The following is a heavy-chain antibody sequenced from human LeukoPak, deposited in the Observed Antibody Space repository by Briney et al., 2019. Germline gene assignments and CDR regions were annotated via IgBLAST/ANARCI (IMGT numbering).Heavy chain of an antibody. Sequence: ASVKVSCKASGYTFTGYYMHWVRQAPGQGLEWMGWINPNSGGTNYAQKFQGRVTMTRDTSISTAYMELSRLRPDDTAVYYCASSIAVAGTWVRWYWGQGTLVTVSS. CDR3: ASSIAVAGTWVRWY. CDR2: INPNSGGT. D-gene: IGHD6-19*01. CDR1: GYTFTGYY. J-gene: IGHJ4*02. V-gene: IGHV1-2*02.